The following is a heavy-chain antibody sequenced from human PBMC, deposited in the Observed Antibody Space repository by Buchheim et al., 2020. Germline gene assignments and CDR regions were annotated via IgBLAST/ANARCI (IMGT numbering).Heavy chain of an antibody. J-gene: IGHJ6*03. D-gene: IGHD5-12*01. CDR1: GFMFSNYA. CDR3: AKSEYSDLYYSYYLDV. Sequence: EVQLLESGGNLVQPGGSLRLSCAASGFMFSNYAMTWVHQAPGKGLEWVSAIRGDGGNTYCADSVKGRFTISRDNSQNTLYLQMGSLRAEDTGIYYCAKSEYSDLYYSYYLDVWGKGTT. CDR2: IRGDGGNT. V-gene: IGHV3-23*01.